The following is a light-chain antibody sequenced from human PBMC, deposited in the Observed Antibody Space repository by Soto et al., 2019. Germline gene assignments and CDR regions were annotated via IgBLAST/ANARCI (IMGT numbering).Light chain of an antibody. CDR1: QTISSW. Sequence: DIQMTQCPSSVSASVGDRFTITCRAIQTISSWLAWYQQKPGKAPKLLIYKASTLKSGVPSRFSGSGSGTEFTLTISSLQPDDFATYYCQHYNSYSEAFGQGTKVDTK. CDR2: KAS. CDR3: QHYNSYSEA. V-gene: IGKV1-5*03. J-gene: IGKJ1*01.